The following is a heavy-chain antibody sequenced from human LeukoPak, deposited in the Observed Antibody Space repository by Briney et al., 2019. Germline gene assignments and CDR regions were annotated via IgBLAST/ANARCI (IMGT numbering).Heavy chain of an antibody. CDR2: INPNSGGT. J-gene: IGHJ4*02. D-gene: IGHD7-27*01. Sequence: ASVKVSCKASGYTFTGYYMHWVRQAPGQGLEWMGWINPNSGGTNYAQKLQGRVTMTTDTSTSTAYMELRSLRSDDTAVYYCARNPPRTGDFNSWGQGALVTVSS. CDR1: GYTFTGYY. V-gene: IGHV1-2*02. CDR3: ARNPPRTGDFNS.